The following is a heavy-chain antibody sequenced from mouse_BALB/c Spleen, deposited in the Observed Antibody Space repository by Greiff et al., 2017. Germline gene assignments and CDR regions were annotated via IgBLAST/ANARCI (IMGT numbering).Heavy chain of an antibody. V-gene: IGHV3-2*02. CDR3: ARTNYDLHY. CDR1: GYSITSDYA. CDR2: ISYSGST. J-gene: IGHJ2*01. D-gene: IGHD2-4*01. Sequence: DVKLVESGPGLVKPSQSLSLTCTVTGYSITSDYAWNWIRQFPGNKLEWMGYISYSGSTSYNPSLKSRISITRDTSKNQFFLQLNSVTTEDTATYYCARTNYDLHYWGQGTTLTVSS.